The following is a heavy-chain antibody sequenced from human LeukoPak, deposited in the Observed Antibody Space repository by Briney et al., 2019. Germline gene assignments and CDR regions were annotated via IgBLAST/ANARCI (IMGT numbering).Heavy chain of an antibody. V-gene: IGHV4-59*02. CDR3: ARAAILGKSWYFDY. D-gene: IGHD7-27*01. J-gene: IGHJ4*02. CDR1: GASVSNYY. Sequence: SETLSLTCTVSGASVSNYYWSWIRQPPGKGLEWIGEIYHSGSASYNASLKSRVTMSVDESKNQVSLRLTSVNAADTAVYYCARAAILGKSWYFDYWGQGILVTVSS. CDR2: IYHSGSA.